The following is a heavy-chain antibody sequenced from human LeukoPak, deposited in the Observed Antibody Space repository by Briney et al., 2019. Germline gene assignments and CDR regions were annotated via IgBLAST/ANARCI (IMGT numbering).Heavy chain of an antibody. CDR2: ISGSGETT. CDR3: ARDVGLNDY. V-gene: IGHV3-23*01. Sequence: GGSLRLSCAASRFTFSSYAMSWVRQAPGEGLDWVSVISGSGETTYYADSVKGRFTISRDNSKNTLYLQMNTLRAEDTAVYYCARDVGLNDYWGQGTLVTVSS. CDR1: RFTFSSYA. D-gene: IGHD2-15*01. J-gene: IGHJ4*02.